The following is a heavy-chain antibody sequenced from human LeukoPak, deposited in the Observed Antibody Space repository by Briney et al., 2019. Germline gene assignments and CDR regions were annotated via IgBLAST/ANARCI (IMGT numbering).Heavy chain of an antibody. V-gene: IGHV3-48*03. D-gene: IGHD3-10*01. CDR1: GFTFTGYE. CDR2: ISSTGSTM. CDR3: ARAAYMVRGVIITPPFDY. J-gene: IGHJ4*02. Sequence: GRSLRLSCAASGFTFTGYEMNWVRQAPGKGLERVSSISSTGSTMYHADSVKGRFTISRDNAKNSLYLQMNSLRAEDTSVYYCARAAYMVRGVIITPPFDYWGQGALVTVSS.